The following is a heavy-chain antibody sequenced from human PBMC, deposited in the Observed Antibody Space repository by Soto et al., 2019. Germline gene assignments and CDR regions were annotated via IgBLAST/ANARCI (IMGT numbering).Heavy chain of an antibody. CDR1: GGSISSSSYY. Sequence: SETLSLTCTVSGGSISSSSYYWGWIRQPPGKGLEWIGSIYYSGSTYYNPSLKSRDTISVDTSKNQCSLKLSSVTAAHTAVYYCARIRYSSGWYDYWGQGTLVTVSS. V-gene: IGHV4-39*01. J-gene: IGHJ4*02. CDR2: IYYSGST. CDR3: ARIRYSSGWYDY. D-gene: IGHD6-19*01.